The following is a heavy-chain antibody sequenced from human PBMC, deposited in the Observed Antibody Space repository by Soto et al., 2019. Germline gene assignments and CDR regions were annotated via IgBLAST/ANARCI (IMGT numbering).Heavy chain of an antibody. CDR1: GFTFSSYA. CDR2: ISGSGGST. J-gene: IGHJ4*02. CDR3: AKFSITMIVVAYFDY. V-gene: IGHV3-23*01. Sequence: SGGSLRLSCAASGFTFSSYAMSWVRQAPGKGLEWVSAISGSGGSTYYADSVKGRFTISRDNSKNTLYLQMNSLRAEDTAVYYCAKFSITMIVVAYFDYWGQGTLVTVSS. D-gene: IGHD3-22*01.